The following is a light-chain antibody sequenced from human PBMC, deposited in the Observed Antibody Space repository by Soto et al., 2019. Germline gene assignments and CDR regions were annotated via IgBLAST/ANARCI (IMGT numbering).Light chain of an antibody. J-gene: IGKJ1*01. CDR2: AAS. CDR1: QSISSY. V-gene: IGKV1-39*01. CDR3: QQTYSTPRT. Sequence: DIQMTPSPSSLSASVGDRVTITCRASQSISSYLNWYQQKPGKAPKVLIYAASSLQSGVPSRFSGSGSGTDFTLTISSLQPEDFATYYCQQTYSTPRTFGQGTKVDIK.